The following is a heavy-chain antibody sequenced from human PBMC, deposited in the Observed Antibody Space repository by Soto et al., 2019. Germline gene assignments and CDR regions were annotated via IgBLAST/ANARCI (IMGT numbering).Heavy chain of an antibody. J-gene: IGHJ6*02. Sequence: PGGSLRLCCAASGFTFSEYGIHWVRQAPGKGLEWVAITSYDGRHTSYVDSVKGRFTISRDNSGNTAFLEMNRLRVEDTAVYYCAKTRNSVINYNYYDNMDVWGQGTTVTVS. CDR1: GFTFSEYG. D-gene: IGHD3-10*01. CDR2: TSYDGRHT. CDR3: AKTRNSVINYNYYDNMDV. V-gene: IGHV3-30*18.